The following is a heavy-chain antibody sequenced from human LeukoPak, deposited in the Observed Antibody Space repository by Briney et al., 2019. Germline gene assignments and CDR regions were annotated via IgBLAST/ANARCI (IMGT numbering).Heavy chain of an antibody. CDR2: INPSGGSA. J-gene: IGHJ4*02. D-gene: IGHD3-22*01. V-gene: IGHV1-46*01. CDR1: GYTFTSYY. Sequence: ASVKVSCKASGYTFTSYYMHWVRQAPGQGLEWMGIINPSGGSASYAQKFQGRVTMTRDTSTSTVYMELSSLRSEDTAVYYCASLAFYYYDSSGYLDYWGQGTLVTVSS. CDR3: ASLAFYYYDSSGYLDY.